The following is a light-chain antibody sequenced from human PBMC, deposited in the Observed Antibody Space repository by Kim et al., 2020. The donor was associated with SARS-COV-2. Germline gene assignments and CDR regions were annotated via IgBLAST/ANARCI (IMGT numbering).Light chain of an antibody. CDR1: QSVSSSS. CDR2: GAS. Sequence: SPEERATLSCRASQSVSSSSLAWYQQKPGQAPRLLIYGASSRATGIPDRFSGSGSGTDFTLTISRLEPEDFAVYYCQRYGSSPWTFGQGTKVDIK. CDR3: QRYGSSPWT. V-gene: IGKV3-20*01. J-gene: IGKJ1*01.